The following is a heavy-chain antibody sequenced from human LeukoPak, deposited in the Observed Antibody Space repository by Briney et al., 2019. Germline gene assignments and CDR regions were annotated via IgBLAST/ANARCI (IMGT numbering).Heavy chain of an antibody. Sequence: PSETLSLTCTVSGGSISGYYWSWIRQPPGKGLEWIAYIYYSGSTTYNPSLKSRVTISVDTSKNQFSLKLSSVTAADTAVYYCARVGYSSGTRPWGQGTMVTVSS. CDR1: GGSISGYY. CDR2: IYYSGST. J-gene: IGHJ3*01. D-gene: IGHD6-19*01. CDR3: ARVGYSSGTRP. V-gene: IGHV4-59*01.